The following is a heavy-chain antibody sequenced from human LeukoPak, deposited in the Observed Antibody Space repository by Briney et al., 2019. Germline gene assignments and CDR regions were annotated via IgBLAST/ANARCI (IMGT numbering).Heavy chain of an antibody. CDR2: ISSSSSAI. CDR1: GFTFSSYE. CDR3: ARTGGSGGYTYYFDY. Sequence: GGSLILSCAASGFTFSSYEMNWVRQAPGKGLEWVSYISSSSSAINYADSVKGRFTISRDNAKNSLYLQMNSLRAEDTAVYYCARTGGSGGYTYYFDYWGQGTLVTVSS. D-gene: IGHD3-10*01. V-gene: IGHV3-48*01. J-gene: IGHJ4*02.